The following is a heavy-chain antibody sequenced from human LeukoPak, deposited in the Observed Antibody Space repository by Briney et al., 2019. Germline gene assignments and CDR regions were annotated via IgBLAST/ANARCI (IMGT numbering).Heavy chain of an antibody. V-gene: IGHV4-34*01. D-gene: IGHD2-15*01. CDR3: ARARYCSGGSCFEYFQH. J-gene: IGHJ1*01. CDR1: SGSFSGYY. Sequence: SETLSLTRAVYSGSFSGYYWSWIRQPPGKGLEWIGEINHSGSTNYNPSLKSRVTISVDTSKNQFSLKLSSVTAADTAVYYCARARYCSGGSCFEYFQHWGQGTLVTVSS. CDR2: INHSGST.